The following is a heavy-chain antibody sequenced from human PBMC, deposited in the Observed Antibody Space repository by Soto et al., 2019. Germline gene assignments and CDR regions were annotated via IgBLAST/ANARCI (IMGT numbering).Heavy chain of an antibody. CDR3: ARVPGYYDILTGYPGGNWFDP. D-gene: IGHD3-9*01. CDR2: IYYSGST. CDR1: GGSISSGGYY. Sequence: QVQLQESGPGLVKPSQTLSLTCTVSGGSISSGGYYWSWIRQHPGKGLEWIGYIYYSGSTYYNPSLKRRVTISVDTSKNQFSLKLSSVTAADTAVYYCARVPGYYDILTGYPGGNWFDPWGQGTLVTVSS. J-gene: IGHJ5*02. V-gene: IGHV4-31*03.